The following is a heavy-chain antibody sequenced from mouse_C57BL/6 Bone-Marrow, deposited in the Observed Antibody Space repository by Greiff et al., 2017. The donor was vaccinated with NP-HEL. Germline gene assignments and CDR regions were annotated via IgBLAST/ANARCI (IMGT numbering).Heavy chain of an antibody. CDR3: ARPHYYGRGAHWYFDV. CDR1: GYTFTSYW. Sequence: VQLQQPGAELVKPGASVKLSCKASGYTFTSYWMHWVKQRPGRGLEWIGRIDPNSGGTKYNEKLKSKATLTVDKPSSTAYMQLSSLTSEDSAVYYCARPHYYGRGAHWYFDVWGTGTTVTVSS. V-gene: IGHV1-72*01. J-gene: IGHJ1*03. D-gene: IGHD1-1*01. CDR2: IDPNSGGT.